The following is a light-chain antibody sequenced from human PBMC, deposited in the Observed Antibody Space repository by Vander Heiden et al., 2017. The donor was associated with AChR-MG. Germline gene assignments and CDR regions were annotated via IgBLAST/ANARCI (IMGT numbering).Light chain of an antibody. Sequence: DIQMTQSPSTLSASVGDRVTITCRASQSISSWLAWYQQKPGKAPKLLIYKASSLESGVPSRFSGSGSGTEFTLTISSLQPDDFATYYCQQENSSPLTFGQGTKVEIK. J-gene: IGKJ1*01. CDR1: QSISSW. V-gene: IGKV1-5*03. CDR3: QQENSSPLT. CDR2: KAS.